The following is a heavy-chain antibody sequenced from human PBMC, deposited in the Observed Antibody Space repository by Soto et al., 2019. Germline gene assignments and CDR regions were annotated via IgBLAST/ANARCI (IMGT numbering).Heavy chain of an antibody. V-gene: IGHV4-39*01. CDR1: GGSISSSSYY. Sequence: SETLSLTCTVSGGSISSSSYYWGWIRQPPGKGLEWIGSIYYSGSTYYNPSLKSRVTISVDTSKNQFSLKLSSVTAADTAVYYCASSNNIMTTVDYYFDYWGQGTLVTVSS. J-gene: IGHJ4*02. CDR3: ASSNNIMTTVDYYFDY. D-gene: IGHD4-17*01. CDR2: IYYSGST.